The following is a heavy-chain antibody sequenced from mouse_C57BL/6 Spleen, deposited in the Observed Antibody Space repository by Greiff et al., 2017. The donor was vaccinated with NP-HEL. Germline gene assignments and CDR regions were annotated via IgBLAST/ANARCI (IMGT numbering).Heavy chain of an antibody. D-gene: IGHD1-1*01. Sequence: QVHVKQPGAELVRPGSSVKLSCKASGYTFTSYWMDWVKQRPGQGLEWIGNIYPSDSETHYHQKFKDKATLTVDKASSTAYMQLSSLTSEDSAVYYCARRGSSYGYWGQGTTLTVSS. CDR1: GYTFTSYW. V-gene: IGHV1-61*01. CDR2: IYPSDSET. CDR3: ARRGSSYGY. J-gene: IGHJ2*01.